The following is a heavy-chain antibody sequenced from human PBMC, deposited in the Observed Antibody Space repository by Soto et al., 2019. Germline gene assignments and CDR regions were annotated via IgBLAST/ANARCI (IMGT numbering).Heavy chain of an antibody. CDR2: ISSSSSTI. V-gene: IGHV3-48*01. J-gene: IGHJ4*02. CDR1: GFTFSSYS. Sequence: GGSLRLSCAASGFTFSSYSMNWVRQAPGKGLEWVSYISSSSSTIYYADSVKGRFTISRDNAKNSLYLQMNSLRAEDTAVYYCARVKMGYSGYDYDFDYWGQGTLVTVSS. CDR3: ARVKMGYSGYDYDFDY. D-gene: IGHD5-12*01.